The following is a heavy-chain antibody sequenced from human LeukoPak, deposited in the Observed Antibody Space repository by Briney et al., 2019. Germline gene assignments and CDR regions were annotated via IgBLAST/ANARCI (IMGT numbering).Heavy chain of an antibody. Sequence: QPGGSLRLSCAASGFTSSTYAMTWVRQAPGKGLEWVAGISDSGGRTNYADSVKGRFTISRDNPKNTLYLQMNSLRAEDTAVYYCARYQGSVTVVTPSPLDYWGQGTLVTVSS. V-gene: IGHV3-23*01. CDR3: ARYQGSVTVVTPSPLDY. D-gene: IGHD4-23*01. CDR1: GFTSSTYA. J-gene: IGHJ4*02. CDR2: ISDSGGRT.